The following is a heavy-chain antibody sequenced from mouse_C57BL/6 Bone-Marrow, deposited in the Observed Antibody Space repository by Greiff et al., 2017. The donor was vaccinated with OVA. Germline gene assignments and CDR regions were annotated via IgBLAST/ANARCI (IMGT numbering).Heavy chain of an antibody. CDR1: GYTFTSYW. Sequence: VQLQQPGAELVKPGASVKLSCKASGYTFTSYWMHWVKQRPGQGLEWIGMIYPNSGSTNYNEKFKSKATLTVDKSSSTAYMQHSSLTSEDSSVYYCARLGLQRHYAMDYWGQGTSVTVSS. CDR3: ARLGLQRHYAMDY. CDR2: IYPNSGST. V-gene: IGHV1-64*01. D-gene: IGHD1-2*01. J-gene: IGHJ4*01.